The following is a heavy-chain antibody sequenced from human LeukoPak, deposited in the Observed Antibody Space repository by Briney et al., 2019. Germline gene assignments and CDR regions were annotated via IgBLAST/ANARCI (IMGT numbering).Heavy chain of an antibody. V-gene: IGHV1-8*01. CDR1: RYTFSSYD. D-gene: IGHD5-12*01. J-gene: IGHJ6*02. CDR3: ASGLIVATMQYYYYGMDV. Sequence: ASVKVSCKASRYTFSSYDINWVRQATGQGLEWMGWMNPNSGNTGYAQKFQGRVTMTRNTSISTAYMELSSLRSEDTAVYYCASGLIVATMQYYYYGMDVWGQGTTVTVSS. CDR2: MNPNSGNT.